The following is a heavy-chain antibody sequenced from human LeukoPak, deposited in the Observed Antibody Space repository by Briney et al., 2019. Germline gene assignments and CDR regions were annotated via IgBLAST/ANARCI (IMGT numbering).Heavy chain of an antibody. J-gene: IGHJ3*02. V-gene: IGHV4-30-2*01. Sequence: SETLSLTCAVSGGSISSGGYSWSWILQPPGKGLEWIGYIYHSGSTYYNPSLKSRVTISVDRSKNQFSLKLSSVTAADTAVYYCARVVYDAFDIWGQGTMVTVSS. CDR2: IYHSGST. CDR1: GGSISSGGYS. D-gene: IGHD5/OR15-5a*01. CDR3: ARVVYDAFDI.